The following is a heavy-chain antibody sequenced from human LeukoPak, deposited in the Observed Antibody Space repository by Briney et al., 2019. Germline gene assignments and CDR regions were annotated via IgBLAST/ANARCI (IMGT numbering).Heavy chain of an antibody. J-gene: IGHJ4*02. Sequence: GGSLRLSCVASGFSFASYDIHWVRQAPGKGLEWVTFIESDGSKEYYADSVKGRFTISRDNSMNTANVQMNSLRPEDTAVYYCAKEGSGWYYLDYWGQGTVVTVSA. D-gene: IGHD6-19*01. CDR1: GFSFASYD. CDR3: AKEGSGWYYLDY. CDR2: IESDGSKE. V-gene: IGHV3-30*02.